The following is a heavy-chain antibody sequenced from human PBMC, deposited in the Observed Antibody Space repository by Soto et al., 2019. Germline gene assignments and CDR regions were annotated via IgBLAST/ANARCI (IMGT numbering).Heavy chain of an antibody. CDR2: ISYDGSNK. Sequence: GGSLRLSCAASGFTFSSYGMHWVRQAPGKGLEWVAVISYDGSNKYYADSVKGRFTISRDNSKNTLYLQMNSLRAEDTAVYYCAKDAYYYGSGSSPHYYYYLMDFRGKRSSVTVSS. V-gene: IGHV3-30*18. CDR3: AKDAYYYGSGSSPHYYYYLMDF. CDR1: GFTFSSYG. J-gene: IGHJ6*03. D-gene: IGHD3-10*01.